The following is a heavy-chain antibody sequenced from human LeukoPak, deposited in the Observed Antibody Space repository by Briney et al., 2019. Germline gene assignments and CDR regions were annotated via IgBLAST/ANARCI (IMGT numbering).Heavy chain of an antibody. CDR2: ISGSGGST. V-gene: IGHV3-23*01. CDR3: AKVAVVVVVPAAIRWFDP. D-gene: IGHD2-2*02. CDR1: GFTFNSYA. Sequence: PGGSLRLSCAASGFTFNSYAMSWVRQAPGKGLEWVSAISGSGGSTYYADSVKGRFTISRDNSKNTLYLQMNSLRAEDTAVYYCAKVAVVVVVPAAIRWFDPWGEGTLVTLSS. J-gene: IGHJ5*02.